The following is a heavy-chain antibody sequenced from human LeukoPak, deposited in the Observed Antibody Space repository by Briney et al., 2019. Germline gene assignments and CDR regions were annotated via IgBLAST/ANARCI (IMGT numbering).Heavy chain of an antibody. D-gene: IGHD3-3*02. Sequence: GGSLRLSCAASGFTYSNVWMNWVRQAPGKGLEWVGRIKTNAEGGTLDYTAPVKGRFTISRDDTKNTLYLQMDSLEVEDTGMYYCTTGIDDEGGYWGQGTLVTVSS. CDR1: GFTYSNVW. J-gene: IGHJ4*02. V-gene: IGHV3-15*07. CDR2: IKTNAEGGTL. CDR3: TTGIDDEGGY.